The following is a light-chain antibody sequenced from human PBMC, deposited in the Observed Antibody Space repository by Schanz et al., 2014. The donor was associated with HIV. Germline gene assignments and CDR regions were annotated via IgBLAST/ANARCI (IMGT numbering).Light chain of an antibody. Sequence: QSALTQPASVSGSPGQSITISCTGTSSDIGGYNYVSWYQQHPGKAPKLMIYGVTDRPSGASNRFSGSKSGNTASLTISGLQAEDEADYYCCSYAGSYTLYVFGTGTKVTVL. CDR2: GVT. J-gene: IGLJ1*01. V-gene: IGLV2-14*03. CDR3: CSYAGSYTLYV. CDR1: SSDIGGYNY.